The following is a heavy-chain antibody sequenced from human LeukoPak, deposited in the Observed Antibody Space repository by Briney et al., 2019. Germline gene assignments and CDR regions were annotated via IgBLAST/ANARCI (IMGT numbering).Heavy chain of an antibody. V-gene: IGHV4-61*02. D-gene: IGHD4-11*01. Sequence: SETLSLTCTVSGGSISSGSYYWSWIRQPAGKGLEWIGRIYTSGSTNYNPSLKSRVTISVDTSKIQFSLKLSSVTAADTAVYYCARNDFRWGQGTLVTVSS. CDR1: GGSISSGSYY. J-gene: IGHJ4*02. CDR2: IYTSGST. CDR3: ARNDFR.